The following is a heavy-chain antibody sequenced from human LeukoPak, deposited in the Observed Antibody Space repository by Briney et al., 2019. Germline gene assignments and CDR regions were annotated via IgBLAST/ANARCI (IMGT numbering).Heavy chain of an antibody. CDR3: ARVIGSGSYYIFSAFDI. Sequence: PSETLSLTCTVSGGSISSSSYYWGWIRQPPGKGLEWIGSIYYSGSTYYNPSLKSRVTISVDTSKNQFSLKLSSVTAADTAVYYCARVIGSGSYYIFSAFDIWGQGTMVTVSS. V-gene: IGHV4-39*07. CDR2: IYYSGST. D-gene: IGHD3-10*01. CDR1: GGSISSSSYY. J-gene: IGHJ3*02.